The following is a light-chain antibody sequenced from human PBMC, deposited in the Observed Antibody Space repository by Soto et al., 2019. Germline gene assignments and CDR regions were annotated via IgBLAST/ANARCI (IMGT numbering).Light chain of an antibody. CDR2: DVT. CDR1: SSDVGGYNY. J-gene: IGLJ3*02. CDR3: CSYAGSYMV. V-gene: IGLV2-11*01. Sequence: QSALTQPRSVSGSPGQSVTLSCTGTSSDVGGYNYVSWYQQHPGNAPKLMIYDVTKRPSGVPDRFSGSKSGNTASLTISGLQAEDESDYYCCSYAGSYMVFGGGTKVTVL.